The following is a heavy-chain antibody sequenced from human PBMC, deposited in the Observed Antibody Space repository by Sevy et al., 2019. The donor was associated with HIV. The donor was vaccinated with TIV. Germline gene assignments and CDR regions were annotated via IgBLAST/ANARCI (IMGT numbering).Heavy chain of an antibody. CDR3: AKDLSDDSSGYYSGFGYFDL. Sequence: GGSLRLSCAASGFTFSSYAMHWVRQAPGKGLEWVAVISYDGSNKYYADSVKGRFTISRDNSKNTLYLQMNSLRAEDTAVYYCAKDLSDDSSGYYSGFGYFDLWGRGTLVTVSS. J-gene: IGHJ2*01. CDR1: GFTFSSYA. V-gene: IGHV3-30*04. D-gene: IGHD3-22*01. CDR2: ISYDGSNK.